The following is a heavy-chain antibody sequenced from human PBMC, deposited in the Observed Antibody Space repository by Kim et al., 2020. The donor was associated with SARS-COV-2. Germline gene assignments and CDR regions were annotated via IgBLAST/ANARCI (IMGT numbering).Heavy chain of an antibody. D-gene: IGHD3-22*01. CDR1: GGSISSYY. CDR3: ARDSYYDSSGPPYYYYGMDV. V-gene: IGHV4-59*13. CDR2: IYYSGST. Sequence: SETLSLTCTVSGGSISSYYWSWIRQPPGKGLEWIGYIYYSGSTNYNPSLKSRVTISVDTSKNQFSLKLSSVTAADTAVYYCARDSYYDSSGPPYYYYGMDVWGQGTTVAVCS. J-gene: IGHJ6*02.